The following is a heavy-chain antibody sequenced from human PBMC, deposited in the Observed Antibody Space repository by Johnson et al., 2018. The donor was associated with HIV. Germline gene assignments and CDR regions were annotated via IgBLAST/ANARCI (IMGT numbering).Heavy chain of an antibody. V-gene: IGHV3-30-3*01. Sequence: QVQLVESGGGLVQPGGSLRLSCAASGFTVGSNYMNWVRQAPGKGLEWVAVISYDGSNKYYADSVKGRFTISRDNSKNTLYLQMNSLRAEDTAIYYCARDSGEQLRYAFDIWGQGTMVTVSS. CDR3: ARDSGEQLRYAFDI. CDR2: ISYDGSNK. D-gene: IGHD3-10*01. J-gene: IGHJ3*02. CDR1: GFTVGSNY.